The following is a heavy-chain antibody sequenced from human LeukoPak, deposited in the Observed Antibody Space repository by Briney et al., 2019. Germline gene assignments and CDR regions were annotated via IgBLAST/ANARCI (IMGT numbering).Heavy chain of an antibody. J-gene: IGHJ4*02. Sequence: GALRLSFSASGFTFSSYAMTWVRQAPGKGLEWVSLISADGGSTFSADSVKGRFSISRDNSKNSLYLQMNSLRSEDTAMYYCAKESGKFDYWGQGTLVAVSS. CDR1: GFTFSSYA. CDR3: AKESGKFDY. V-gene: IGHV3-43*02. CDR2: ISADGGST.